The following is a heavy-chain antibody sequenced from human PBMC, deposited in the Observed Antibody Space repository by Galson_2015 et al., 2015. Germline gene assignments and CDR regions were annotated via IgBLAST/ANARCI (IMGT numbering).Heavy chain of an antibody. D-gene: IGHD3-3*01. V-gene: IGHV3-23*01. J-gene: IGHJ6*02. Sequence: SLRLSCAASGFTLNSSVINWVRQAPGKGLEWVSTISGRGGRTYSADSVKGRFIISRDKSKNTLFLQMNSLGAEDTAVYYCAKAIGDYSASDVWGQGTTVTVSS. CDR1: GFTLNSSV. CDR3: AKAIGDYSASDV. CDR2: ISGRGGRT.